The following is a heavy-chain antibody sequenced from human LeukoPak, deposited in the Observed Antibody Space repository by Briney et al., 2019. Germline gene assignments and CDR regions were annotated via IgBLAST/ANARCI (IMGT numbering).Heavy chain of an antibody. V-gene: IGHV3-30*18. Sequence: GGSLRLSCAASGFTFSSYGMHWVRQAPGKGLEWVAVISYDGSNKYYADSVKGRFTISRDNSKNTLYLQMNSLRAEDTAVYYCAKDLPPYYDFWSGYYPDYWGQGTLVTVSS. CDR1: GFTFSSYG. CDR3: AKDLPPYYDFWSGYYPDY. CDR2: ISYDGSNK. J-gene: IGHJ4*02. D-gene: IGHD3-3*01.